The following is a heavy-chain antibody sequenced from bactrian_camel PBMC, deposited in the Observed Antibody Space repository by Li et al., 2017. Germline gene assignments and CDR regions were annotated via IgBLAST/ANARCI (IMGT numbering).Heavy chain of an antibody. V-gene: IGHV3S28*01. CDR3: AMAHGGGWAILDILQYIY. CDR2: HWTGGDDV. J-gene: IGHJ4*01. D-gene: IGHD7*01. CDR1: GYTYSSYC. Sequence: QLVESGGGSVQTGGSLRLSCAASGYTYSSYCMGWFRQAPGKEREPVGIHWTGGDDVVYADSVKGRFTISADYVKDELYLQMNSLKPEDTAKYYCAMAHGGGWAILDILQYIYWGQGTQVTVS.